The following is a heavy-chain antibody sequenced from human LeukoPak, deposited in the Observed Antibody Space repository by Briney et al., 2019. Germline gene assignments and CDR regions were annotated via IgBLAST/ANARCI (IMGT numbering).Heavy chain of an antibody. D-gene: IGHD2-21*02. CDR2: IYPGDSDT. J-gene: IGHJ6*03. CDR3: ARHLYEISYCGGDCYPPSEYMDV. V-gene: IGHV5-51*01. CDR1: GYSFTSYW. Sequence: GESLKISCKGSGYSFTSYWIGWVRQMPGKGLEWMGIIYPGDSDTRYSPSFQGQVTISADKSISTAYLQWSSLKASDTAMYYCARHLYEISYCGGDCYPPSEYMDVWGKGTTVTVSS.